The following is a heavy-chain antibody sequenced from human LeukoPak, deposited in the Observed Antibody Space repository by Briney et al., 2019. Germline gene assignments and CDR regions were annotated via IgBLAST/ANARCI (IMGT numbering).Heavy chain of an antibody. J-gene: IGHJ3*02. CDR3: ASGTVTPREAYAFDI. V-gene: IGHV3-66*01. Sequence: GGSLRLSCAASGFTVSSNYVSWVRLAPGKGPEWVSVIYSGGSTYYADSVKGRFTISRDNSKNTLYLQMNSLRAEDTAVYYCASGTVTPREAYAFDIWGQGTMVTVSS. CDR2: IYSGGST. CDR1: GFTVSSNY. D-gene: IGHD4-17*01.